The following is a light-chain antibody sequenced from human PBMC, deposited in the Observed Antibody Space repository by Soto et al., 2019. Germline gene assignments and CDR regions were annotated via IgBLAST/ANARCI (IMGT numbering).Light chain of an antibody. V-gene: IGKV1-8*01. CDR2: AAS. CDR1: QGISSY. J-gene: IGKJ1*01. Sequence: AIGMTQSPSSLSASTGDRVTITCRASQGISSYLAWYQQKPGKAPKLLIYAASTLQSGVPSRFSGSGSGTDFTLTISCLQSEDFATYYCQQYYSYRTFGQGTKVEIK. CDR3: QQYYSYRT.